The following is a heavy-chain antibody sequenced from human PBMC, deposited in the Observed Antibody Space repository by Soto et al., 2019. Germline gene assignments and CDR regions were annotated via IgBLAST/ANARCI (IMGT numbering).Heavy chain of an antibody. CDR1: GFTFSSYG. Sequence: GGSLRLSCAASGFTFSSYGMHWVRQAPGKGLEWVAVIWYDGSNKYYADSVKGRFTISSDNSKNTLYLQMNSLRAEDTAVYYCAREVVGIAAAGTFDYWGQGTLVTVSS. CDR3: AREVVGIAAAGTFDY. V-gene: IGHV3-33*01. CDR2: IWYDGSNK. D-gene: IGHD6-13*01. J-gene: IGHJ4*02.